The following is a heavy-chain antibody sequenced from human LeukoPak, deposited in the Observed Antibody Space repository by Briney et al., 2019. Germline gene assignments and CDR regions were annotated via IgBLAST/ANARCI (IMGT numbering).Heavy chain of an antibody. V-gene: IGHV2-5*02. D-gene: IGHD5-18*01. CDR1: GFSLSTSGVG. CDR2: IYWDDDK. CDR3: AHRRTGYSYGGPFDY. Sequence: ESGPTLVKPTQTLTLTCTFSGFSLSTSGVGVGWIRQPPGKALEWLALIYWDDDKRYSPSLKSRLTITKDTSKNQVVLTMTNMDPVDTATYYCAHRRTGYSYGGPFDYWGQGTLVTVSS. J-gene: IGHJ4*02.